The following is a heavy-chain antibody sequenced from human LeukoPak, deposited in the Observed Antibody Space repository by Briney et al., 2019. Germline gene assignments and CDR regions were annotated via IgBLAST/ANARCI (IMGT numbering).Heavy chain of an antibody. J-gene: IGHJ3*02. CDR2: IDSRSGTI. Sequence: GGSLRLSCAASGFSFSPYSMNWLRQAPGKGLKWVSYIDSRSGTIYYADSVTGRFTISGDNAKNSLYLQMNSLRAEDTAVYYCARVRSSYYYESSGYYHYDAFDIWGQGTMVTVSS. D-gene: IGHD3-22*01. CDR1: GFSFSPYS. CDR3: ARVRSSYYYESSGYYHYDAFDI. V-gene: IGHV3-48*01.